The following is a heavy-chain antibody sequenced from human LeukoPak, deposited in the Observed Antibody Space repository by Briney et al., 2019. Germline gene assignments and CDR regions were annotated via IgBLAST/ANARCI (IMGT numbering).Heavy chain of an antibody. V-gene: IGHV3-33*01. CDR3: ATDMASGYYGYDAFDI. CDR2: IWYDGSNK. D-gene: IGHD3-22*01. J-gene: IGHJ3*02. Sequence: GGSLRLSCAASGFTFSRYGMHWVRQAPGKGLECVAVIWYDGSNKYYADSVKGRFTISRDNSKNSLYLQMNSLRAEDTAVYYCATDMASGYYGYDAFDIWGQGTMVTVSS. CDR1: GFTFSRYG.